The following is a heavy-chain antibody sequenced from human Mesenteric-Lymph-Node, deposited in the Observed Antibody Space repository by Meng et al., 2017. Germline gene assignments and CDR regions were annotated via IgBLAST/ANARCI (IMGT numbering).Heavy chain of an antibody. CDR1: GCSISSGGHS. CDR2: IYYSGST. V-gene: IGHV4-31*02. CDR3: ARVDSSGYFLDY. D-gene: IGHD3-22*01. J-gene: IGHJ4*01. Sequence: QVQLQESGPGLVKPSQTPSLTCTVSGCSISSGGHSWSWIRQHPGKGLEWIAYIYYSGSTYYNPSLKSRVILSVDTSKNQFSLKLSSVTAADTAVYYCARVDSSGYFLDYWGQGTLVTVSS.